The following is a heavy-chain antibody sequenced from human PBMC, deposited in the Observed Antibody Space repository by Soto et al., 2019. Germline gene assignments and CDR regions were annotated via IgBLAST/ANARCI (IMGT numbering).Heavy chain of an antibody. J-gene: IGHJ6*02. CDR2: IYYSGST. D-gene: IGHD5-18*01. Sequence: QVQLQESGPGLVKPSQTLSLTCTVSGGSISSGGYYWSWIRQHPGKGLEWIGYIYYSGSTYYNPSLKSRVTISVDTSKNQFSLKLSSVTAADTAVYYCARSRERQLWLTYGMDVWGQGTTVTVSS. CDR3: ARSRERQLWLTYGMDV. V-gene: IGHV4-31*03. CDR1: GGSISSGGYY.